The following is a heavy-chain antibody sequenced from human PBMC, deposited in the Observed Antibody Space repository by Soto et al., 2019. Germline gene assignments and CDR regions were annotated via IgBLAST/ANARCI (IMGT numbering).Heavy chain of an antibody. D-gene: IGHD3-10*01. V-gene: IGHV3-48*03. Sequence: VQLVASGGGLVQPGGSLRLSCAASGLTFSSYEMNWVRQAPGKGLEWVSYISKGGGTTYYADSVKVRFTISGDNAKNSLYLQMNSLGAEDTALYYFASEYGSGFPVYWGQGTLVTVSS. CDR2: ISKGGGTT. CDR3: ASEYGSGFPVY. CDR1: GLTFSSYE. J-gene: IGHJ4*02.